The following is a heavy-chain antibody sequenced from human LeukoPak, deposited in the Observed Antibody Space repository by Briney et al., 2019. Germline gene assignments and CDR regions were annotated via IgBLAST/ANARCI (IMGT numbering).Heavy chain of an antibody. CDR3: ARGLATITDLDY. CDR2: ISFSGSA. D-gene: IGHD5-24*01. V-gene: IGHV4-59*12. J-gene: IGHJ4*02. CDR1: GGSFNSFY. Sequence: PSETLSLTCTVSGGSFNSFYWSWIRQSPGKGLEWIGYISFSGSATYNPSLKSRVTISVDTSKNQFSLKLSSVTAADTAVYYCARGLATITDLDYWGQGTLVTVSS.